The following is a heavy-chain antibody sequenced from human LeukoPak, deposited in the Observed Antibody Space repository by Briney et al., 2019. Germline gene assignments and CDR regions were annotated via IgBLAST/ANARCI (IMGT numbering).Heavy chain of an antibody. CDR3: ARDSGVVVITTQAFDY. CDR2: ITYDGSNK. V-gene: IGHV3-30-3*01. Sequence: GGSLRLSCAASGFTFSSYAMHWVRQAPGKGLEWVAVITYDGSNKYYADSVEGRFTISRDNSKNTLYLQMNSLRAEDTAVYYCARDSGVVVITTQAFDYGGQGTLVTVSS. CDR1: GFTFSSYA. J-gene: IGHJ4*02. D-gene: IGHD3-22*01.